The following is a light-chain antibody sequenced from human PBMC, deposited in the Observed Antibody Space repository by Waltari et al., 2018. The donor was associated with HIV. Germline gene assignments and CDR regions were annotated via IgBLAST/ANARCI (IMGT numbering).Light chain of an antibody. Sequence: QSALTQPPSVSGSPGQSVTISCTGTSNDVRSYNLVSWYQQSPGTAPKLMVYEVTYRPSGVPERFSGSKSGNTASLTISGLQAEDEADYYCSSFTSSSTVVFGGGTKLTVL. J-gene: IGLJ3*02. CDR3: SSFTSSSTVV. CDR1: SNDVRSYNL. CDR2: EVT. V-gene: IGLV2-18*02.